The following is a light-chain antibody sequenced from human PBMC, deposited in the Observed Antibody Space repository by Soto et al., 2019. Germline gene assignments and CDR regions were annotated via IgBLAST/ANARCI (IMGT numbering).Light chain of an antibody. V-gene: IGLV1-40*01. J-gene: IGLJ1*01. Sequence: QSVLTQPPSVSGAPGQRVIISCTGSRPNIGAGYDVNWYQQLPGTAPKLLIYGNSNRPSGVPDRFSGSKSGTSASLAITGLQADDEADYYCQSYDSSLSGDVFGTGTKLTVL. CDR2: GNS. CDR3: QSYDSSLSGDV. CDR1: RPNIGAGYD.